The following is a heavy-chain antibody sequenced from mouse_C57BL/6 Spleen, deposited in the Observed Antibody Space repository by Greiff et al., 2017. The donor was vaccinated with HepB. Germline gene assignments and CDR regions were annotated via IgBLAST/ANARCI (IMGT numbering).Heavy chain of an antibody. CDR2: INPSSGYT. J-gene: IGHJ4*01. V-gene: IGHV1-4*01. CDR3: ARDEITTVVAYYAMDY. CDR1: GYTFTSYT. Sequence: QVQLQQSGAELARPGASVKMSCKASGYTFTSYTMHWVKQRPGQGLEWIGYINPSSGYTKYNQKFKDKATLTADKSSSTAYMQLSSLTSADSAVYYCARDEITTVVAYYAMDYWGQGTSVTVSS. D-gene: IGHD1-1*01.